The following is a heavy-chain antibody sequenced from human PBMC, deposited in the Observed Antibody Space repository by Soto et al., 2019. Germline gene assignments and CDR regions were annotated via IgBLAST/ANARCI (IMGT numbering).Heavy chain of an antibody. CDR2: ISYDGSNK. Sequence: QVQLVESGGGVVQPGRSLRLSCAASGFTFSSYGMHWVRQAPGKGLGWVAVISYDGSNKYYADSVKARFTISRDKSKNTLYLQMNSLRAEDTAVYYCAKSLTRGAFDIWGQGTMVTVSS. CDR3: AKSLTRGAFDI. V-gene: IGHV3-30*18. J-gene: IGHJ3*02. CDR1: GFTFSSYG. D-gene: IGHD3-9*01.